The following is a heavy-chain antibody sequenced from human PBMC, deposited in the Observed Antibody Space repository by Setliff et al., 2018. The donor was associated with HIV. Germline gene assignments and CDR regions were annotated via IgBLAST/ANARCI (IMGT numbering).Heavy chain of an antibody. J-gene: IGHJ6*03. D-gene: IGHD3-22*01. Sequence: ASVKVSCKASGYTFIGDYMHWVRQAPGQGLEWMGWINPNSGGTNFAQKFQGWVTMTRDTSISTAYMELSRLRSDDTAVYYCARARTDYYDRGRRSHYYIDVWARGATVTVSS. CDR3: ARARTDYYDRGRRSHYYIDV. CDR1: GYTFIGDY. CDR2: INPNSGGT. V-gene: IGHV1-2*04.